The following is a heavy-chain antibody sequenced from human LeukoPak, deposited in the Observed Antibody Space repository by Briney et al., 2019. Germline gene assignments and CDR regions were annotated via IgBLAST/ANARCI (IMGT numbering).Heavy chain of an antibody. J-gene: IGHJ3*02. Sequence: GGSLRLSCAASGFTFGGYGMHWVRQAPGKGLEWVSSITGTADKTYDADSVKGRFTISRDNSKNTLSLQMSSLRVEDTAIYYCARRGGSRGWGAFDIWGQGTIVTVSS. D-gene: IGHD6-19*01. V-gene: IGHV3-23*01. CDR2: ITGTADKT. CDR3: ARRGGSRGWGAFDI. CDR1: GFTFGGYG.